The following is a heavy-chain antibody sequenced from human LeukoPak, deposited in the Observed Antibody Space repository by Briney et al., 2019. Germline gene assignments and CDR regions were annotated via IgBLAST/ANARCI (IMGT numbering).Heavy chain of an antibody. CDR3: NVRWGPNSDY. V-gene: IGHV3-23*01. Sequence: PGGSLRLSCAVSGFTFSSYAMNWVRQAPGKGLEWVSAISGSGGSTYYADSVKGRFTISRDKSKNTLYLQMNSLRAEDTAVYYCNVRWGPNSDYWGQGTLVTVSS. CDR1: GFTFSSYA. CDR2: ISGSGGST. J-gene: IGHJ4*02. D-gene: IGHD7-27*01.